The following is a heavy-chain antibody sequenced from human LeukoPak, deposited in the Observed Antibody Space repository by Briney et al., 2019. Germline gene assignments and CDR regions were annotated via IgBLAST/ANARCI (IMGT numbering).Heavy chain of an antibody. D-gene: IGHD6-6*01. CDR3: ARRPDGTSHFDY. J-gene: IGHJ4*02. CDR1: GGSIRSYF. Sequence: KPSETLSLTCTVSGGSIRSYFWSWIRQPPGKGLEWIGYVYYSGSTNYNPSLKSRDTISVDTSKKQFSLKLSSVTAADTAVYYCARRPDGTSHFDYWGQGTLVTVSS. V-gene: IGHV4-59*08. CDR2: VYYSGST.